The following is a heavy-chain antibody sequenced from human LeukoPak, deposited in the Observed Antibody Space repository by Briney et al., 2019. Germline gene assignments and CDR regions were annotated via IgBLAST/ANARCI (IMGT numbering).Heavy chain of an antibody. V-gene: IGHV3-48*01. CDR1: GFTFNKCG. CDR3: ARDVSSGWYSGDYFDY. Sequence: PGGSLRLSCAASGFTFNKCGLNWVRQAPGKGLEWVAFITSTGSPRYYADSVKGRFTISRDNSKNTLYLQMNSLRAEDTAVYYCARDVSSGWYSGDYFDYWGQGTLVTVSS. D-gene: IGHD6-19*01. J-gene: IGHJ4*02. CDR2: ITSTGSPR.